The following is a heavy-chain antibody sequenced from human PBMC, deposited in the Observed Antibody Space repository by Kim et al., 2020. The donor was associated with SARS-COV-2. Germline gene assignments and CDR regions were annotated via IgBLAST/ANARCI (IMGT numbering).Heavy chain of an antibody. J-gene: IGHJ6*02. CDR3: AANSYYYYGMDV. CDR2: ISWNSGSI. V-gene: IGHV3-9*01. CDR1: GFTFDDYA. Sequence: GGSLRLSCAASGFTFDDYAMHWVRQAPGKGLEWVSGISWNSGSIGYADSVKGRFTISRDNAKNSLYLQMNSLRAEDTALYYCAANSYYYYGMDVWGQGTTVTVSS.